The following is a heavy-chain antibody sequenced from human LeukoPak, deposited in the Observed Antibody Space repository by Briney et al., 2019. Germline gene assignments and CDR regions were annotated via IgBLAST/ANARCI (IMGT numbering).Heavy chain of an antibody. CDR2: INPNSGGT. CDR1: GYTFTGYY. CDR3: ARASVGYCSGGSCYPGIY. V-gene: IGHV1-2*02. Sequence: ASLKVSCKPSGYTFTGYYMHWVRQAPGQGLEWMGWINPNSGGTNYAQKFQGRVTMTRDTSISTAYMELSRLRSDDTAVYYCARASVGYCSGGSCYPGIYWGQGTLVTVSS. J-gene: IGHJ4*02. D-gene: IGHD2-15*01.